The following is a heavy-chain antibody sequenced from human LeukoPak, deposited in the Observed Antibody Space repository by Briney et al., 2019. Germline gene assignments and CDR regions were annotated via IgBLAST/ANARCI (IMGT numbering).Heavy chain of an antibody. V-gene: IGHV3-23*01. CDR1: GFTFSNYA. J-gene: IGHJ5*02. CDR2: ISGGGGST. CDR3: ARAFGLGDYGDYVNWFDP. Sequence: GGSLRLSCAASGFTFSNYAMSWVRQAPGKGLEWVSAISGGGGSTYDADSVKGRVTISRDNSKNTLYLQMNSLRAEDTAVYYCARAFGLGDYGDYVNWFDPWGQGTLVTVSS. D-gene: IGHD4-17*01.